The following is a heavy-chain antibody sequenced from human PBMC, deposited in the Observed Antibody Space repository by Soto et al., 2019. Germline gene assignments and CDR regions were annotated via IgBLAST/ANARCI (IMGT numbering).Heavy chain of an antibody. D-gene: IGHD3-22*01. Sequence: ASVKVSCKASGYAFTDYYLHWVGQAPGQGLEWMGWINPKSGATHYSQKFQGWVTMTRDTSIRTANMEVTRLTSDATAVYYCARENSGYGGHNYYGMDVWGQGTTVTVSS. V-gene: IGHV1-2*04. CDR2: INPKSGAT. J-gene: IGHJ6*02. CDR1: GYAFTDYY. CDR3: ARENSGYGGHNYYGMDV.